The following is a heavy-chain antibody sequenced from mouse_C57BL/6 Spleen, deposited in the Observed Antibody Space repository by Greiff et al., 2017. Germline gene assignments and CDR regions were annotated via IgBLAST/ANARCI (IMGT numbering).Heavy chain of an antibody. Sequence: VQVVESGAELVKPGASVKMSCKASGYTFTTYPIEWMKQNHGKSLEWIGNFHPYNDDTKYNEKFKGKATLTVEKSSSTVYLELSRLTSDDSAVYYCARRSYYYGSSYEYFDVWGTGTTVTVSS. J-gene: IGHJ1*03. D-gene: IGHD1-1*01. CDR2: FHPYNDDT. CDR1: GYTFTTYP. V-gene: IGHV1-47*01. CDR3: ARRSYYYGSSYEYFDV.